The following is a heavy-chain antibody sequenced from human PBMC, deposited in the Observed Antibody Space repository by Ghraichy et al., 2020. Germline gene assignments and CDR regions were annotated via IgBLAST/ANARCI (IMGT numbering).Heavy chain of an antibody. D-gene: IGHD3-9*01. CDR3: ASEGIAIPFGLDV. V-gene: IGHV4-4*07. CDR2: TYFTDSP. CDR1: GASISSYY. Sequence: SETLSLTCTVSGASISSYYWTWIRQPAGKGLEWIGRTYFTDSPSYNPSLKSRITMSVDTSKKQISLRLSSVTAAGTAVYYCASEGIAIPFGLDVWGPGTTVTVSS. J-gene: IGHJ6*02.